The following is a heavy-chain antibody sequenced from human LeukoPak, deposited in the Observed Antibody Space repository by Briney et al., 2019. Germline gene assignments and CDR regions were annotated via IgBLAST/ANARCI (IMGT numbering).Heavy chain of an antibody. CDR3: ARDQRGVTIFGVVIAHYYYYGMDV. J-gene: IGHJ6*02. D-gene: IGHD3-3*01. CDR1: GYTFTSYG. V-gene: IGHV1-18*01. CDR2: IGAYNGNT. Sequence: ASVKVSCKASGYTFTSYGISWVRQAPGQGLEWMGWIGAYNGNTNYAQKLQGRVTMTTDSSTSTAYMELRSLRSDDTAVYYCARDQRGVTIFGVVIAHYYYYGMDVWGQGTTVTVSS.